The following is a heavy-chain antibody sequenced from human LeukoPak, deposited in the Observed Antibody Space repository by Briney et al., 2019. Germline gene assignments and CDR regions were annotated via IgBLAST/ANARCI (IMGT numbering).Heavy chain of an antibody. V-gene: IGHV4-59*01. CDR2: IYYSGST. CDR3: ARGRSGWYFDY. Sequence: SETLSLTCTVSGGSISSYYWSWIRQPPGKGLEWIGYIYYSGSTNYNPSLKSRVTISVDTSKNQFSLKLSSVTAADTAVYYCARGRSGWYFDYWGQGTLVTVSS. CDR1: GGSISSYY. J-gene: IGHJ4*02. D-gene: IGHD6-19*01.